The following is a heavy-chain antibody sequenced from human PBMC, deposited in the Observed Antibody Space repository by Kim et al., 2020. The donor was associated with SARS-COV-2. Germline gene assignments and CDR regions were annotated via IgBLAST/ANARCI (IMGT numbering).Heavy chain of an antibody. CDR3: ARVATSGYSYGYYYYYYGMDV. J-gene: IGHJ6*02. Sequence: SETLSLTCTVSGGSISSSSYYWGWIRQPPGKGLEWIGSIYYSGSTYYNPSLKSRVTISVDTSKNQFSLKLSSVTAADTAVYYCARVATSGYSYGYYYYYYGMDVWGQGTTVTVSS. CDR2: IYYSGST. D-gene: IGHD5-18*01. V-gene: IGHV4-39*01. CDR1: GGSISSSSYY.